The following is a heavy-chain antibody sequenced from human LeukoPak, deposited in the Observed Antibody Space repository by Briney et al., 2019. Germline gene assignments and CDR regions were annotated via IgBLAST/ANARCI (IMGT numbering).Heavy chain of an antibody. D-gene: IGHD3-22*01. J-gene: IGHJ4*02. CDR2: IYYSGST. CDR3: ARGDYYDSSGYYYYFDY. V-gene: IGHV4-4*02. Sequence: SETLSLTCAVSGGSISRSNWWSWVRQPPGKGLEWIGYIYYSGSTNYSPSPKSRVTISVDTSKNQFSLKLSSVTAADTAVYYCARGDYYDSSGYYYYFDYWGQGTLVTVSS. CDR1: GGSISRSNW.